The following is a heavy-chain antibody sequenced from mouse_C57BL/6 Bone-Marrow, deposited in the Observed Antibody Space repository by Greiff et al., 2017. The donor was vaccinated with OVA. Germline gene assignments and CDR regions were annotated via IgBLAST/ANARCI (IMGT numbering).Heavy chain of an antibody. J-gene: IGHJ3*01. Sequence: EVKSVESGGGLVQPGGSLKLSCAASGFTFSDYYMYWVRQTPEKRLEWVAYISNGGGSTYYPDTVKGRFTISRDNAKNTLYLQMSRLKSEDTAMYYCARHGEYYGSSFWFAYWGQGTLVTVSA. CDR2: ISNGGGST. V-gene: IGHV5-12*01. CDR1: GFTFSDYY. D-gene: IGHD1-1*01. CDR3: ARHGEYYGSSFWFAY.